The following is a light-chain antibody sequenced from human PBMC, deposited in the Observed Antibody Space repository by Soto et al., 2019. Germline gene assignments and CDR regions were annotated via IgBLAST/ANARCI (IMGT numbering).Light chain of an antibody. Sequence: DIVMTQSPDSLAVSLGERATINCKSSQSVLYSSNNKNYLAWYQQKPGQPPKLLIYWASTRESGVPDRFSGSGSGTDFALTISSLQAEDVAVYYCQQYYDPPWGFGQGTKVDIK. CDR1: QSVLYSSNNKNY. J-gene: IGKJ1*01. CDR2: WAS. V-gene: IGKV4-1*01. CDR3: QQYYDPPWG.